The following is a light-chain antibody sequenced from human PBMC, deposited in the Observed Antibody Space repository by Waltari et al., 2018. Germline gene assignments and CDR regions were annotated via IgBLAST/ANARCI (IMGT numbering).Light chain of an antibody. V-gene: IGLV1-40*01. Sequence: QSVLTQPLSVSGAPGQRATIPCTGSSSNIGSHAPVHWDQHLPGTAPKVLTYANNNRPSGVPDRFSGSKSGASASLAITGLQAEDEADYYCQSFDSSLDGYVFGTGTKVTVL. CDR1: SSNIGSHAP. CDR3: QSFDSSLDGYV. CDR2: ANN. J-gene: IGLJ1*01.